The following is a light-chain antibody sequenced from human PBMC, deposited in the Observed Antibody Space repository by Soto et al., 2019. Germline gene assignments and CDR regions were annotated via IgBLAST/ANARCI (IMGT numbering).Light chain of an antibody. Sequence: QCVLTQPASVYGCPGQSITIYCTGTSSDVGGYNYVSWYQQHPGKAPKLMIYEVSNRPSGVSNRFSGSKSGNAASLTISGLQAEDEADYYRSSYTSSSTLEVFGTGTKVTVL. CDR1: SSDVGGYNY. V-gene: IGLV2-14*01. CDR3: SSYTSSSTLEV. J-gene: IGLJ1*01. CDR2: EVS.